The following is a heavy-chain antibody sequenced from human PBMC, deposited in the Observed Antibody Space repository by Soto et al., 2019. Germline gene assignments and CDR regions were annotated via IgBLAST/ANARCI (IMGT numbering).Heavy chain of an antibody. CDR2: MNPNSGHT. CDR1: GYTFTSFD. CDR3: TRGRNSGDGYNGGGY. D-gene: IGHD1-1*01. V-gene: IGHV1-8*01. Sequence: AAVKVSCKASGYTFTSFDINWVRQATGQGLEWMGWMNPNSGHTGYAQKFQGRVTMTRDTSISTAYMELSSLRYEDTAVYYCTRGRNSGDGYNGGGYWGQGTLVTVSS. J-gene: IGHJ4*02.